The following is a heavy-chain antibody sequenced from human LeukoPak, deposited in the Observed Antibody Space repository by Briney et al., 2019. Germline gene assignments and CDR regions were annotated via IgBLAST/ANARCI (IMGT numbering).Heavy chain of an antibody. CDR3: ARQSEVKGFDY. CDR1: GGSISSYY. Sequence: SETLSLTCTVSGGSISSYYWSWIRQPPGKGLEWIGYMYYSGRTNYNPSLKSRVTISVDTSKDHFSLKLSSVTAADTAVYYCARQSEVKGFDYWGQGTLVTVSS. V-gene: IGHV4-59*08. D-gene: IGHD2-21*01. J-gene: IGHJ4*02. CDR2: MYYSGRT.